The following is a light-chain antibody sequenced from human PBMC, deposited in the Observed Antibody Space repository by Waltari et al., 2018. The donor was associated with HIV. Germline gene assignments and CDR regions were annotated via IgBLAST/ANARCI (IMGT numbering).Light chain of an antibody. J-gene: IGLJ2*01. CDR2: EVT. Sequence: QSALTQPASVSGSPGQSIVLPCTGSSSAIGSSDSVSWYQQYPGQAPKALIYEVTSRPSGTSSRFSGSKSATTAFLAISKLQTDDEADYFCSSYTRRGTVVFGGGTRLTVL. CDR3: SSYTRRGTVV. V-gene: IGLV2-14*01. CDR1: SSAIGSSDS.